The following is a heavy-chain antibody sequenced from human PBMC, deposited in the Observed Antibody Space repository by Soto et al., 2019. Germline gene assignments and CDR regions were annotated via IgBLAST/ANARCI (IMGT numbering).Heavy chain of an antibody. V-gene: IGHV4-4*08. CDR3: ARTLDYGHMDV. J-gene: IGHJ6*03. D-gene: IGHD3-16*01. CDR2: IFSVVRT. Sequence: WTWLRQPPGKRLEFIGYIFSVVRTKYNPSLESRVTISVDTSKNQFSLRLTSVAATDTAVYYCARTLDYGHMDVWGKGTTVTVSS.